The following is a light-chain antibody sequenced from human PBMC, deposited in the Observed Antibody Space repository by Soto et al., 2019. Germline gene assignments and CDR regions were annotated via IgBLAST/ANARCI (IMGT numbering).Light chain of an antibody. CDR2: GAS. CDR3: QQYGSSIKT. Sequence: EIVLTQFPGTLSLSPGERATLSCRASQSVSSNYLAWYQQRPGQPPNLLIFGASNRAPGIPDRFSGNGSGTDFTLTISRLEPEDFAVYYCQQYGSSIKTFGQGTKVDIK. J-gene: IGKJ1*01. CDR1: QSVSSNY. V-gene: IGKV3-20*01.